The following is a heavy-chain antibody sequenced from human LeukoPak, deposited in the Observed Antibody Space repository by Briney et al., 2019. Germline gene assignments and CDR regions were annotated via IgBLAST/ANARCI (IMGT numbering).Heavy chain of an antibody. D-gene: IGHD3-3*01. Sequence: GASVKVSCKASGGIFSSYAISGVRQAPGQGLEWMGGIIPIFGTANYAQKFQGRVTITADESTSTAYMELSSLRSEDTAVYYCARTDYDFWSGHEDIGVYGMDVWGQGTTVPVSS. CDR2: IIPIFGTA. CDR1: GGIFSSYA. V-gene: IGHV1-69*13. CDR3: ARTDYDFWSGHEDIGVYGMDV. J-gene: IGHJ6*02.